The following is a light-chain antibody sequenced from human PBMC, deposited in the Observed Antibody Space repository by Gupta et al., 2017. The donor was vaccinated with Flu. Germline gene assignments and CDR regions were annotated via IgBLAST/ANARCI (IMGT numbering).Light chain of an antibody. Sequence: SSELTQPPSVSVASGQTARITCEGNNIGSYNENWYQQKPGQAPVLVIYDNNNRPSGIPDRFSGSNSGNTASLTISGGEAGDEADYYCQSWDSSSNHCVFGTGTKVTVL. CDR2: DNN. CDR3: QSWDSSSNHCV. J-gene: IGLJ1*01. CDR1: NIGSYN. V-gene: IGLV3-21*02.